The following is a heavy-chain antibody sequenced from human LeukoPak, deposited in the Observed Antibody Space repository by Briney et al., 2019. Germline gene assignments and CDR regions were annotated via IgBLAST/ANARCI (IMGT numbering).Heavy chain of an antibody. D-gene: IGHD6-19*01. J-gene: IGHJ6*02. Sequence: SETLSLTCNVSSDSISSTSYYWGWIRQPPGKGLEWIGSMYYSGSTYCNPSLKSRVTISVDTSKSQLSLKLSSVTAADTAIYYCARDQWLAYYYHGMDVWGQGTTVTVSS. CDR2: MYYSGST. V-gene: IGHV4-39*02. CDR1: SDSISSTSYY. CDR3: ARDQWLAYYYHGMDV.